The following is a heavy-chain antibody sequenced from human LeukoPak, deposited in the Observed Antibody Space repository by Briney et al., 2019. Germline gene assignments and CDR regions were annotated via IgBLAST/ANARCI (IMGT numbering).Heavy chain of an antibody. D-gene: IGHD2-2*01. V-gene: IGHV3-7*01. CDR2: ILPDGSQK. Sequence: QAGGSLRLSCTASGFTFSIYGMHWVRQAPGKGLEWLANILPDGSQKYYVDSVKGRFTISRDNPKNSLYLQINNLRAEDTAVYYCGRLAHNAWYAIDFWGQGTLVTVSS. CDR1: GFTFSIYG. CDR3: GRLAHNAWYAIDF. J-gene: IGHJ4*02.